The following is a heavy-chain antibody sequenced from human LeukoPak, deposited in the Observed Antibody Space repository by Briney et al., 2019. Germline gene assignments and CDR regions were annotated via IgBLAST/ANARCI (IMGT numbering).Heavy chain of an antibody. CDR3: AKVLYYYDSSGYYYFDY. D-gene: IGHD3-22*01. Sequence: GGSLRLSCAASGFTFSSYAMSWVRQAPGKGLEWVSAISGSGGSTYYADSMKGRFTISRDNSKNTLYLQMNSLRAEDTAVYYCAKVLYYYDSSGYYYFDYWGQGTLVTVSS. CDR1: GFTFSSYA. V-gene: IGHV3-23*01. J-gene: IGHJ4*02. CDR2: ISGSGGST.